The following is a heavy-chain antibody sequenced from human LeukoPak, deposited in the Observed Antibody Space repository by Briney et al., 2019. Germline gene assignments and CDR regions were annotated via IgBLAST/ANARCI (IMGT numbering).Heavy chain of an antibody. V-gene: IGHV1-18*01. CDR1: GYTFTSYG. CDR3: ARDSSSGWYSYYYGMDV. Sequence: GASVKVSCEASGYTFTSYGISWVRQAPGQGLEWMGWISAYNGNTNYAQKLQGRVTMTTDTSTSTAYMELRSLRSDDTAVYYCARDSSSGWYSYYYGMDVWGQGTTVTVSS. D-gene: IGHD6-19*01. CDR2: ISAYNGNT. J-gene: IGHJ6*02.